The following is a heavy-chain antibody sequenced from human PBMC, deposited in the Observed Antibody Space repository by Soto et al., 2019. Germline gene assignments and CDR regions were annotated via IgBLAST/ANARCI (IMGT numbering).Heavy chain of an antibody. J-gene: IGHJ4*02. D-gene: IGHD3-10*01. CDR2: IKQDGSEK. Sequence: PWWSLRLSCSASVFTFSSYWMSWFRQAPGKGLEWVANIKQDGSEKYYVDSVKGRFTISRDNAKNSLYLQMNSLRAEDTAVYYCARSGVSTALDYWGQGTLVTVSS. CDR1: VFTFSSYW. CDR3: ARSGVSTALDY. V-gene: IGHV3-7*01.